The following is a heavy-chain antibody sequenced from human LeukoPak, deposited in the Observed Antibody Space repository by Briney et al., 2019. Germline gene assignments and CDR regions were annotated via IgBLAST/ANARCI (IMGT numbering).Heavy chain of an antibody. Sequence: GGSLRLSCAASGFTFSDDYMSWIRQAPGKGLEWVSHVRPGDGPTTYAESVKGRFTISRDNSKNTVSLQMNSLRVEDTAVYYCTRDHITSWQIDFWGQGTMVTVSS. D-gene: IGHD2-2*01. J-gene: IGHJ4*02. CDR3: TRDHITSWQIDF. CDR1: GFTFSDDY. V-gene: IGHV3-11*05. CDR2: VRPGDGPT.